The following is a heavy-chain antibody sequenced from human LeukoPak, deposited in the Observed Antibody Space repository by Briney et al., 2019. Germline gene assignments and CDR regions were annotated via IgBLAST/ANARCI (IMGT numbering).Heavy chain of an antibody. D-gene: IGHD3-9*01. V-gene: IGHV3-23*01. J-gene: IGHJ6*02. Sequence: GGSLRLSCAASEFTFSAFGMNWVRQAPGKGLEWVSTITKSGDSTYYVDSVKGRFTISRDNSKNTLYLQMNSLRAEDTAKYYCTKDYCGKFCSAVWGQGTTVTVSS. CDR3: TKDYCGKFCSAV. CDR2: ITKSGDST. CDR1: EFTFSAFG.